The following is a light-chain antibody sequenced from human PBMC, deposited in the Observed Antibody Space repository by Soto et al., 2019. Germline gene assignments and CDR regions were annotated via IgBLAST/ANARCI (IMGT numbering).Light chain of an antibody. CDR1: QTISKF. V-gene: IGKV1-33*01. CDR2: DAS. CDR3: HQYDDLPYT. Sequence: DIHMTQSPSSLTASVGDRVTITCQTSQTISKFLIWYHQSPGKAPNLLISDASNLEAGVPSRFSGRGSGTHFTLTISSLQPEDIGRYYCHQYDDLPYTFGQGTSLQIK. J-gene: IGKJ2*01.